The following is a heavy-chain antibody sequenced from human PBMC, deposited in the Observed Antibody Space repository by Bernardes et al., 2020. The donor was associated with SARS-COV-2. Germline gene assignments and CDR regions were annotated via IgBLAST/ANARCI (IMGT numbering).Heavy chain of an antibody. CDR1: GFTFSTYW. V-gene: IGHV3-7*04. D-gene: IGHD6-19*01. Sequence: VGALFLSCAASGFTFSTYWMSWVRQAPGRGLEWVANIKQDGSETYYVDSVKGRFIISRDNAKNSLYLQMNSLRAEDTAVYYCARSTRYSSGWYAGWYFDLWGRGTLVTVSS. J-gene: IGHJ2*01. CDR2: IKQDGSET. CDR3: ARSTRYSSGWYAGWYFDL.